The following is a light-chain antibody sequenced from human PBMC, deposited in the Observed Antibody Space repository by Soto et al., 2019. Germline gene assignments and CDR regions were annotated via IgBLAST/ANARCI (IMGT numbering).Light chain of an antibody. J-gene: IGKJ5*01. CDR3: QQYDNSIT. Sequence: EIVLTQSPDTVSLSPGETATLSCRASQSVSSNYLAWYQQKPGQAPRLLIYGASSRATGIPDRFSGSGSGTDFTLTINRLEPEDFAVFYCQQYDNSITFGQGTRLEI. CDR1: QSVSSNY. CDR2: GAS. V-gene: IGKV3-20*01.